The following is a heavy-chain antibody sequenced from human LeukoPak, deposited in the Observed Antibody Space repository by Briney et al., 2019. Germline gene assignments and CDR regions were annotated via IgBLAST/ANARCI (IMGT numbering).Heavy chain of an antibody. CDR2: IYDRGPA. CDR1: GYAIISGGFS. D-gene: IGHD3-10*01. V-gene: IGHV4-30-2*01. J-gene: IGHJ5*02. CDR3: ARSRQASGLFSS. Sequence: PSETLSLTCTVSGYAIISGGFSWNWIRQPPGKGLEWIGCIYDRGPAHYNPSLKSRFTISVDRPKNQFFLNVTSLTAADTAVYYCARSRQASGLFSSWGQGTLVVVSS.